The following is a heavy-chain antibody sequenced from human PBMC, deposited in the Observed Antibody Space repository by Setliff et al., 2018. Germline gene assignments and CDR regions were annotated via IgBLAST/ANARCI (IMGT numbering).Heavy chain of an antibody. V-gene: IGHV1-69*13. CDR2: IIPIFGTA. D-gene: IGHD6-25*01. CDR1: GGTFSSYA. CDR3: TRVGRQRVYYYYGMEV. Sequence: SVKVSCKASGGTFSSYAISWVRQAPGQGLEWMGGIIPIFGTANYAQKFQGRVTITADESTSTAYMELSRLTSEETAGYYCTRVGRQRVYYYYGMEVWGQGTTVTVSS. J-gene: IGHJ6*02.